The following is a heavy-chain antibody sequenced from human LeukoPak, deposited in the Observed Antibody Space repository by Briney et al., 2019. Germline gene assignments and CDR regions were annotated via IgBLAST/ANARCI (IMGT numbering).Heavy chain of an antibody. CDR3: ATNILGYFDH. V-gene: IGHV1-18*01. J-gene: IGHJ4*02. CDR1: GYTFTSYD. CDR2: ISAYNGNT. D-gene: IGHD2/OR15-2a*01. Sequence: ASVKVSCKASGYTFTSYDISWVRQAPGQGLEWMGWISAYNGNTNSAQKLQGRLTMTTDTSTSTSYMELRNLRSDDTAVYYCATNILGYFDHWGQGTLATVSS.